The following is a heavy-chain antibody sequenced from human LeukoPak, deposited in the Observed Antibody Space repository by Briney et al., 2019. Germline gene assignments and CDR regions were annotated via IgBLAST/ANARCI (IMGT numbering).Heavy chain of an antibody. CDR3: ARMAPDSSGYSSALGAFDI. CDR2: INPSGGST. Sequence: ASVKVSCKASGYTFTSYYMHWVRQAPGQGLEWMGIINPSGGSTSYAQKFQGRVTMTRDTSTSTIYMELSSLRSEDTAVYYCARMAPDSSGYSSALGAFDIWGQGTMVTVSS. D-gene: IGHD3-22*01. V-gene: IGHV1-46*01. J-gene: IGHJ3*02. CDR1: GYTFTSYY.